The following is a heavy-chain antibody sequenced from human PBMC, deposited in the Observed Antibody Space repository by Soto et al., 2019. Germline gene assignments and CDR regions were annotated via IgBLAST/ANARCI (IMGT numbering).Heavy chain of an antibody. J-gene: IGHJ4*02. V-gene: IGHV1-3*01. Sequence: QVQLVQSGAEVKKPGASVKVSCKTSGYTFSTYILYWMRQAPGQRLEWMGWINVGKGNTKYSEKFQGRVTITRDTSASTAYMELSGLRSEDTAVYYCASGHCDDLCYHYYWCQGTLVTVSS. CDR3: ASGHCDDLCYHYY. D-gene: IGHD2-21*01. CDR2: INVGKGNT. CDR1: GYTFSTYI.